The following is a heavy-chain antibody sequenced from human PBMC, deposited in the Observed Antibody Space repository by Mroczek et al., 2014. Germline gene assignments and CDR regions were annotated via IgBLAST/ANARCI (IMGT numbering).Heavy chain of an antibody. V-gene: IGHV3-21*01. CDR1: GFTFSSYS. CDR2: ISSSSSYI. CDR3: ARDARYCSGGSCPNYYYYGMDV. Sequence: EVQLLESGGGLAKPGGSLRLSCAASGFTFSSYSMNWVRQAPGKGLEWVSSISSSSSYIYYADSVKGRFTISRDNAKNSLYLQMNSLRAEDTAVYYCARDARYCSGGSCPNYYYYGMDVWGQGTTVTVSS. D-gene: IGHD2-15*01. J-gene: IGHJ6*02.